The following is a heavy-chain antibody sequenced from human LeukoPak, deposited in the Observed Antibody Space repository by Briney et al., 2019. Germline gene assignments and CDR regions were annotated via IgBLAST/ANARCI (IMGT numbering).Heavy chain of an antibody. Sequence: GGSLRLSCAASGFTFSDYYMTWIRQAPGKGLEWVSYISSSNTYTNYADSVKGRFTISRDNAKNSLYLQMNSLRAEDTAVYYCARESYYYDSNGYNFGYWGQGTLVTVSS. V-gene: IGHV3-11*05. D-gene: IGHD3-22*01. J-gene: IGHJ4*02. CDR1: GFTFSDYY. CDR3: ARESYYYDSNGYNFGY. CDR2: ISSSNTYT.